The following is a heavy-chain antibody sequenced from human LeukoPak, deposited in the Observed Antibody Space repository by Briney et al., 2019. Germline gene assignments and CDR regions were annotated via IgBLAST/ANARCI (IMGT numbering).Heavy chain of an antibody. CDR1: GYTFTSYG. J-gene: IGHJ4*02. Sequence: ASVKVSCKASGYTFTSYGISWVRQAPGQGLEWMGGFDPEDGETIYAQKFQGRVTMTEDTSTDTAYMELSSLRSEDTAVYYCATAVGGWGQGTLVTVSS. D-gene: IGHD1-26*01. V-gene: IGHV1-24*01. CDR3: ATAVGG. CDR2: FDPEDGET.